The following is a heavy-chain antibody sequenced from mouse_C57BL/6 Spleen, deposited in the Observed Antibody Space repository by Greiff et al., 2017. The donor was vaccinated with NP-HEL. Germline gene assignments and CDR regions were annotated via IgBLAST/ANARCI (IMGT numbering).Heavy chain of an antibody. D-gene: IGHD1-2*01. CDR3: ARAITTLYFDV. J-gene: IGHJ1*03. V-gene: IGHV1-22*01. CDR1: GYTFTDYN. CDR2: INPNNGGT. Sequence: VQLKESGPELVKPGASVKMSCKASGYTFTDYNMHWVKQSHGKSLEWIGYINPNNGGTSYNQKFKGKATLTVNKSSSTAYMELRSLTSEDSAVYYCARAITTLYFDVWGTGTTVTVSS.